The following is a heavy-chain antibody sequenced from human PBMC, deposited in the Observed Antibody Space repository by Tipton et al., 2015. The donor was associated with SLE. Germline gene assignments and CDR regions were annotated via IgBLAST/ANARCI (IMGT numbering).Heavy chain of an antibody. D-gene: IGHD6-19*01. Sequence: LRLSCAVYGGSFSGYYWGWIRQPPGKGLEWIGSIYYSGSTYYNPSLKSRVTISVDTSKNQFSLKLSSVTAADTAVYYCARDQLYSSGWTGFDCWGQGTLVTVSS. CDR3: ARDQLYSSGWTGFDC. V-gene: IGHV4-34*01. J-gene: IGHJ4*02. CDR2: IYYSGST. CDR1: GGSFSGYY.